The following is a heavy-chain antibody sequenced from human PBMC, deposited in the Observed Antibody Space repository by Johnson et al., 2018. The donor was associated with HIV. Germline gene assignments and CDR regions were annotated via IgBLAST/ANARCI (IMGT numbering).Heavy chain of an antibody. CDR2: IKSKTDGGTT. Sequence: VQLVESGGGLVKPGGSLRLSCAASGFTFSNAWMSWVRQAPGKGLEWVGRIKSKTDGGTTDYAAPVKGRFTISRDNAKNSLYLQMNSLRAEDTALYYCARERGHIVVVTTIGAFDIWGQGTLATVSS. V-gene: IGHV3-15*05. CDR1: GFTFSNAW. D-gene: IGHD2-21*02. J-gene: IGHJ3*02. CDR3: ARERGHIVVVTTIGAFDI.